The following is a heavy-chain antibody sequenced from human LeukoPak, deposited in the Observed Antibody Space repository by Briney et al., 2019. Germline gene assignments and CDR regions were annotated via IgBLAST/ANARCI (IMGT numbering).Heavy chain of an antibody. CDR3: AKDISPSWEVAAAGSLIDY. CDR1: GFTYSTYG. J-gene: IGHJ4*02. Sequence: QPGRSLTLSFAPSGFTYSTYGMHWVRQAPGKGLEWGAVISYDGSNKYYADTVKGRFTICRDKSKNTLYLQMNSLSPYDTAVYDCAKDISPSWEVAAAGSLIDYWGQGTLVTVSS. V-gene: IGHV3-30*18. D-gene: IGHD6-13*01. CDR2: ISYDGSNK.